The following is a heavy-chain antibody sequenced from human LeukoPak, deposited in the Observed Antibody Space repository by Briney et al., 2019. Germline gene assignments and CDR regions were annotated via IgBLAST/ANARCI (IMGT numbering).Heavy chain of an antibody. D-gene: IGHD6-19*01. CDR1: GFSLSTSGVG. CDR2: IYWDDDK. J-gene: IGHJ4*02. V-gene: IGHV2-5*02. Sequence: SGPTLVKPTQTLTLTCTFSGFSLSTSGVGVGWIRQPPGKALEWLALIYWDDDKRYSPSLKSRLTITKDTSKNQVVLTMTNMDPVDTATYYCAHRPPIAVAGTGGGYYFDYWGQGTLVTVSS. CDR3: AHRPPIAVAGTGGGYYFDY.